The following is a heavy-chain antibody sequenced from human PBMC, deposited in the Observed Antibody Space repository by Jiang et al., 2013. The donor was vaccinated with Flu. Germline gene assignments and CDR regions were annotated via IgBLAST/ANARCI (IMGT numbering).Heavy chain of an antibody. Sequence: SVRVSCTASGYDLTTHYMHWVRQAPGQGLEWMGIVNPSSGTTAYAQKFQGRVTMTRDTSTGTVEMELTSLRSEDTAVYYCARDGRMDGSTVTYIDHWGQGTLVTVSS. CDR2: VNPSSGTT. V-gene: IGHV1-46*01. CDR1: GYDLTTHY. D-gene: IGHD4-17*01. J-gene: IGHJ4*02. CDR3: ARDGRMDGSTVTYIDH.